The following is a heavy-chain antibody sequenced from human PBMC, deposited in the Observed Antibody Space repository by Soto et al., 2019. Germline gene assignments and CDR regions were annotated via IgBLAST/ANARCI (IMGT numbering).Heavy chain of an antibody. D-gene: IGHD5-12*01. CDR3: AREGVAPYYYYGMDV. J-gene: IGHJ6*02. CDR1: GYTFTRSG. Sequence: EASVKVSCKASGYTFTRSGISWVRQAPGQGLEWMGWISTYNGDTNYAQTFQGRVTMTTDTSTSTVHMEVRSLRSDDTAVYYCAREGVAPYYYYGMDVWGQGTPVNVS. CDR2: ISTYNGDT. V-gene: IGHV1-18*01.